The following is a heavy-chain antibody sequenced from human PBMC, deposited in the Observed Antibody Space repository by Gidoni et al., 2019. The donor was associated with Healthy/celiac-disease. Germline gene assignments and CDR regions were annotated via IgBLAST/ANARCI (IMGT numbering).Heavy chain of an antibody. Sequence: EVQLVESGGGLVKPGGSLRLSCAASGFPFSSYSMNWVRQAPGKGLEWVSSISSSSSYIYYADSVKGRFTISRDNAKNSLYLQMNSLRAEDTAVYYCGRAAAGPLGGPNWGQGTLVTVSS. CDR3: GRAAAGPLGGPN. CDR1: GFPFSSYS. CDR2: ISSSSSYI. V-gene: IGHV3-21*01. J-gene: IGHJ4*02. D-gene: IGHD6-13*01.